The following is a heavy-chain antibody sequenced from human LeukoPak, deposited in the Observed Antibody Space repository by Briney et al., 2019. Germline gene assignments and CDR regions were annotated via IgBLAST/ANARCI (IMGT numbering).Heavy chain of an antibody. V-gene: IGHV3-23*01. D-gene: IGHD3-22*01. J-gene: IGHJ4*02. CDR2: ISGSGSST. CDR1: GFTFSSYA. CDR3: AKDRITMIVVVILDY. Sequence: AGGSLRLSCAASGFTFSSYAMSWARQAPGKGLEWVSSISGSGSSTYYADSVKGRFTISRDNSKNTLYLQMNSLRAEDTAVYYCAKDRITMIVVVILDYWGQGTLVTVSS.